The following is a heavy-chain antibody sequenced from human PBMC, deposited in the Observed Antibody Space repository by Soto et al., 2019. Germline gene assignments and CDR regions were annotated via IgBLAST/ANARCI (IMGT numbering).Heavy chain of an antibody. V-gene: IGHV3-30*18. Sequence: QVQLVESGGGVVQPGRSLRLSCAASGFTFSSYGMHWVRQAPGKGLEWVAVISYDGSNKYYADSVKGRFTISRDNSKNTLSLQMNSLRPEDTAVYYCAKDYYYDSSGYQPYWGQGTLVTVSS. CDR1: GFTFSSYG. D-gene: IGHD3-22*01. J-gene: IGHJ4*02. CDR2: ISYDGSNK. CDR3: AKDYYYDSSGYQPY.